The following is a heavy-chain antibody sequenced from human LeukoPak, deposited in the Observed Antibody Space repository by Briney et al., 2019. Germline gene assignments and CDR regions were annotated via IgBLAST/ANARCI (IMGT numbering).Heavy chain of an antibody. J-gene: IGHJ6*03. CDR1: GFTFSSYE. V-gene: IGHV3-48*03. CDR2: ISSSGSTI. Sequence: GGSLRLSCAASGFTFSSYEMNWVRQAPGKGLEWVSYISSSGSTIYYADSVKGRFTISRDNAKNSLYLQMNSLRAEDTAVYYCARDTSYYMDVWGKGTTVTVSS. D-gene: IGHD3-3*01. CDR3: ARDTSYYMDV.